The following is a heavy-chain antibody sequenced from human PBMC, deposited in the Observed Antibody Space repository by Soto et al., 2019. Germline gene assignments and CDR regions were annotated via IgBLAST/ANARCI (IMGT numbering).Heavy chain of an antibody. D-gene: IGHD2-2*01. CDR3: ARVFCSSTSCYYWFDP. CDR1: GYTFTSYA. V-gene: IGHV1-3*01. Sequence: ASVKVSCKASGYTFTSYAMHWVRQAPGQRLEWRGWINAGNGNTKYSQKFQGRVTITRDTSASTAYMELSSLRSEDTAVYYCARVFCSSTSCYYWFDPWGQGTLVTVSS. CDR2: INAGNGNT. J-gene: IGHJ5*02.